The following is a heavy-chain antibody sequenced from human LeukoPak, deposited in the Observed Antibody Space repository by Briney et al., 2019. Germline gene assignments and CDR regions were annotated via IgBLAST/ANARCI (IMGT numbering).Heavy chain of an antibody. V-gene: IGHV1-69*13. CDR3: ARGLAPPGVINLNWFDS. Sequence: SVKVSCKASGGTFSTYAINWVRQAPGQGLEWMGGIIPMYGTTNYAQKFQGRVTIIADESTSTAYMELSSLTSEDTAVYYCARGLAPPGVINLNWFDSWGQGTLVTVSS. D-gene: IGHD3-16*02. J-gene: IGHJ5*01. CDR1: GGTFSTYA. CDR2: IIPMYGTT.